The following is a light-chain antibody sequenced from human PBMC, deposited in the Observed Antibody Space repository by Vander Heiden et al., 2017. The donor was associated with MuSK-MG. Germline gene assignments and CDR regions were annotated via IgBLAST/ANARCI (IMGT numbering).Light chain of an antibody. J-gene: IGLJ2*01. Sequence: SSELTQPPSVSVSPGQTASITCSGDTLGDKYACWYQQKPGQSPVLVIYKDSKRPAGIPGRFAGYNSGNTATLTIGGTQARDEDDYYCQAWDSSTVVFGGGTKLTVL. CDR2: KDS. CDR1: TLGDKY. CDR3: QAWDSSTVV. V-gene: IGLV3-1*01.